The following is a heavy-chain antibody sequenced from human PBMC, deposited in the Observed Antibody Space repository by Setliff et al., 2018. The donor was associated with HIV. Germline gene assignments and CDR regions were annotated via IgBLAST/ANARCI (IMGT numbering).Heavy chain of an antibody. CDR1: GYTFTGYY. Sequence: ASVKVSCKASGYTFTGYYMHWVRQAPGQGLDWMGRIIPILGVARYAQKFQGRVTITADKSTSTSYMHLSSLRAEDTAVYFCARGGDYDSSGYYVTWGQGSLVTVSS. CDR3: ARGGDYDSSGYYVT. J-gene: IGHJ4*02. D-gene: IGHD3-22*01. V-gene: IGHV1-69*04. CDR2: IIPILGVA.